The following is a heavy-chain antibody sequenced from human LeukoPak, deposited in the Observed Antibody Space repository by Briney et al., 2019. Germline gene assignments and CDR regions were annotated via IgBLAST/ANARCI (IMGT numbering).Heavy chain of an antibody. CDR1: GGSFSGYY. CDR3: AREGVVAVSYYFDN. CDR2: INHSGST. Sequence: PSETLSLTCAVYGGSFSGYYWSWIRQPPGKGLEWIGEINHSGSTNYNPSLKSRDTISVDTSKNQFSLKLNSVTAADTAVYYCAREGVVAVSYYFDNWGQGTLVTVSS. J-gene: IGHJ4*02. V-gene: IGHV4-34*01. D-gene: IGHD5-12*01.